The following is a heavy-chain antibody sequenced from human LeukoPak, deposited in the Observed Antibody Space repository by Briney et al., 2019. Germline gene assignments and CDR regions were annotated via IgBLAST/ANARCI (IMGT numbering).Heavy chain of an antibody. CDR1: GFTFNTYT. V-gene: IGHV3-64D*06. D-gene: IGHD1-26*01. CDR3: VKDLSGRYTFDS. J-gene: IGHJ4*02. CDR2: ISGSGRST. Sequence: GRSLRLACAASGFTFNTYTMHWVRQAPGKGLEYVSSISGSGRSTYYADSLKGRFTISRDNSKNTLYLQISSLRTEDTALYYCVKDLSGRYTFDSWGQGALVTVSS.